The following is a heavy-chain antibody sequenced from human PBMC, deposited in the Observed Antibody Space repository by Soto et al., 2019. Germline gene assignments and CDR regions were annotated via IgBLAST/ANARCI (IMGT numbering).Heavy chain of an antibody. CDR3: ARDPSDAFDI. CDR1: GFTLSSYS. CDR2: ISSSSSYI. V-gene: IGHV3-21*01. Sequence: VQLVESGGGLVKPGGSLRLSCAAYGFTLSSYSMNWVRQAPGKGLEWVSSISSSSSYIYYADSVKGRFTISRDNAKNSVSLQMNSLRAEDTAVYYCARDPSDAFDIWGQGTMVAVSS. J-gene: IGHJ3*02.